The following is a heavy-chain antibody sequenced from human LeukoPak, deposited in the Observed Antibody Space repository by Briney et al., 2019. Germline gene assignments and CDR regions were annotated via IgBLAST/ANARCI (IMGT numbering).Heavy chain of an antibody. CDR1: GFTFSSYA. CDR3: AKGWGYCSSTSCSDY. Sequence: SGGSLRLSCAASGFTFSSYAMSWVRQAPGKGLEWVSAISGSGGSTYYADSVKGRFTISRDNSKNTLYLQMNSLRAEDTAVYYCAKGWGYCSSTSCSDYWGQGTLVTVSS. D-gene: IGHD2-2*01. J-gene: IGHJ4*02. CDR2: ISGSGGST. V-gene: IGHV3-23*01.